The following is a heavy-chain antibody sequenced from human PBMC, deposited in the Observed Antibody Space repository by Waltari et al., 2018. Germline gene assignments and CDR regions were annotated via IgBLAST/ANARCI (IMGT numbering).Heavy chain of an antibody. CDR2: VSYSGTT. CDR3: ATYIGASVGTAAFDV. J-gene: IGHJ3*01. Sequence: QLQLQESGPRLVRPSEPLSLTCGVSGFSKNSNTRHWAWIRQSPGQGPEWIGTVSYSGTTYISPSLKSRVSVSRDTSKNQVSLILGSVTAADMAVYYCATYIGASVGTAAFDVWGQGTMVTVSS. CDR1: GFSKNSNTRH. D-gene: IGHD5-12*01. V-gene: IGHV4-39*01.